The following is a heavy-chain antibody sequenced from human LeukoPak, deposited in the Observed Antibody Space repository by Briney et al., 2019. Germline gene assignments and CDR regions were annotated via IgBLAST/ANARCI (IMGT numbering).Heavy chain of an antibody. Sequence: GASVKVSCKASGYTFTSYYMHWVRQAPGQGLEWMGIINPSGCSTSYAQKFQGRVTMTRDMSTSTVYMELSSLRSEDTAVYYCARDGSYYYDSSGYYYVYYYYYMDVWGKGTTVTVSS. CDR2: INPSGCST. CDR1: GYTFTSYY. J-gene: IGHJ6*03. V-gene: IGHV1-46*01. CDR3: ARDGSYYYDSSGYYYVYYYYYMDV. D-gene: IGHD3-22*01.